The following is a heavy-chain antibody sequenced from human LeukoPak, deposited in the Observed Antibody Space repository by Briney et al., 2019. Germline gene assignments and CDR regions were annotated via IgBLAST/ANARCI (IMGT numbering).Heavy chain of an antibody. Sequence: PSDTLSLTCAVYGGCFSCYYWNWIRQAPEKGLEWIGESNHSGSTNYNPSLKSRFTMSVDTSRNQFSLRLSSVTAADTAVYYCARSDDYHWGSHRYTPTFDSWGQGTLVTVSS. V-gene: IGHV4-34*01. CDR1: GGCFSCYY. J-gene: IGHJ4*02. CDR3: ARSDDYHWGSHRYTPTFDS. CDR2: SNHSGST. D-gene: IGHD3-16*02.